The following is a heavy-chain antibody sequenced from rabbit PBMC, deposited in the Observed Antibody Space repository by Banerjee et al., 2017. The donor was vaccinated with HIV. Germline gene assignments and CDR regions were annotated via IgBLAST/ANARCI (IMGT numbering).Heavy chain of an antibody. Sequence: QEQLEESGGDLVKPEGSLTLTCTASGFSFSSSYWICWVRQAPGKGLEYIACIYTSSGSTWYASWAKGRFTISETSSTTVTLQMTSLTAADTATYFCARPTNAGGGDYPFNLWGPGTLVTVS. CDR1: GFSFSSSYW. J-gene: IGHJ4*01. D-gene: IGHD8-1*01. V-gene: IGHV1S45*01. CDR2: IYTSSGST. CDR3: ARPTNAGGGDYPFNL.